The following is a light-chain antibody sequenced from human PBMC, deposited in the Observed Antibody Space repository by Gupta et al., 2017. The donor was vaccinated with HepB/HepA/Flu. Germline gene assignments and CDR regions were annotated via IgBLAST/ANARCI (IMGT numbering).Light chain of an antibody. CDR2: GAS. V-gene: IGKV3-15*01. Sequence: EIVMTQSPPTLSVSPGERATLSCRASQSVSSNLPWYQQNPGQAPRLLIYGASTRAIGIPARFSGSGSGTEFTLTISSLQSEDVAVYYCQQYNNWPLSFGQGTKLEIK. CDR1: QSVSSN. CDR3: QQYNNWPLS. J-gene: IGKJ2*03.